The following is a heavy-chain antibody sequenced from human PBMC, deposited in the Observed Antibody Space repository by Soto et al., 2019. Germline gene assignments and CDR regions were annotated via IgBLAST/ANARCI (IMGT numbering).Heavy chain of an antibody. CDR3: AKTQSGYSYGFYDY. CDR2: ISGSGDST. V-gene: IGHV3-23*01. CDR1: GFTFSSYA. J-gene: IGHJ4*02. D-gene: IGHD5-18*01. Sequence: EVHLLESGGGLVQRGGSLRLSCAASGFTFSSYAMSWVRQAPGKGLEWVSAISGSGDSTYYADSVKGRFTISRDSSKGTLYLQMNGLRVEDTAVYYSAKTQSGYSYGFYDYWGQGTLVTVSS.